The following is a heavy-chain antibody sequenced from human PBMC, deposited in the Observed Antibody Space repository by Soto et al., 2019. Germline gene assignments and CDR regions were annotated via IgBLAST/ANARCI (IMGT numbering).Heavy chain of an antibody. CDR1: GFTFSNYG. CDR3: AKDLWNAFDV. CDR2: ISYDGSKK. Sequence: QVQLVESGGGVVQPGRSLRVSCAASGFTFSNYGMHWVRQAPGKGLEWVAVISYDGSKKYYVDSVKGRFTISRDNSKNTMYLQMNILRAEATAVYYCAKDLWNAFDVWGQGTMVTVSS. J-gene: IGHJ3*01. V-gene: IGHV3-30*18. D-gene: IGHD1-1*01.